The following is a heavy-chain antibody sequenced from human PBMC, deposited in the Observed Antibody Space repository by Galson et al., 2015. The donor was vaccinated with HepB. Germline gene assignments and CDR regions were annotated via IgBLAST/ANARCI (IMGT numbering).Heavy chain of an antibody. V-gene: IGHV3-33*03. D-gene: IGHD5-18*01. J-gene: IGHJ4*02. CDR3: AKDPHHGYSYGNNYFDS. Sequence: SLRLSCAGSGFTFRNYGMHWVRQAPGKGLEWVAVIWYDGLNKEYADSVKGRFTISRDNSKDTLYLQMNSLRTEDTALYYCAKDPHHGYSYGNNYFDSWGQGTLVSV. CDR2: IWYDGLNK. CDR1: GFTFRNYG.